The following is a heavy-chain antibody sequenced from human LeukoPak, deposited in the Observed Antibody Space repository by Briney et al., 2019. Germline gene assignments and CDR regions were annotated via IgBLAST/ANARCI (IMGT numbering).Heavy chain of an antibody. J-gene: IGHJ4*02. CDR2: IIPIFGTA. Sequence: SVKVSCKASGGTFSSYAISWVRQAPGQGLEWMGGIIPIFGTANYAQKFQGRVTITRDTSASTAYMELSSLRSEDTAVYYCATNNDSGSYFDFDYWGQGTLVTVSS. V-gene: IGHV1-69*05. D-gene: IGHD1-26*01. CDR3: ATNNDSGSYFDFDY. CDR1: GGTFSSYA.